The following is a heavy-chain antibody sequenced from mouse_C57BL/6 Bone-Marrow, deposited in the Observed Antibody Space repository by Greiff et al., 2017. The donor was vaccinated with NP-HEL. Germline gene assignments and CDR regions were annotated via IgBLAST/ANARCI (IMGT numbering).Heavy chain of an antibody. CDR3: TYYDYGGAY. J-gene: IGHJ3*01. V-gene: IGHV6-3*01. CDR2: IRLKSDNYAT. CDR1: GFTFSNYW. D-gene: IGHD2-4*01. Sequence: EVKLMESGGGLVQPGGSMKLSCVASGFTFSNYWMNWVRQSPEKGLEWVAQIRLKSDNYATHYAESVKGRFTISRDDSKSSVYLQMNNLRAEDTGIYYCTYYDYGGAYWGQGTLVTVSA.